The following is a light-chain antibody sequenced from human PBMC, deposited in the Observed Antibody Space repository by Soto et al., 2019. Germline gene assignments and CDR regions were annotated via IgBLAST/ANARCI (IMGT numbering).Light chain of an antibody. CDR1: SSNIGNNY. J-gene: IGLJ3*02. CDR3: GTWDSSLSAWV. Sequence: QSVLTQPPSVSAAPGQKVTISCSGSSSNIGNNYVSWYQPLPGTAPKLLIYENNKRPSGIPDLFSGSKSGTSATLGITGLQTGGEADYYCGTWDSSLSAWVFGGGTKLTVL. V-gene: IGLV1-51*02. CDR2: ENN.